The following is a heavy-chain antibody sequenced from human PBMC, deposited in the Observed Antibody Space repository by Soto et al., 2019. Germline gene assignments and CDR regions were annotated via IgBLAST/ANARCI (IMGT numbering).Heavy chain of an antibody. CDR1: GVTFSSYS. V-gene: IGHV3-21*01. CDR2: ISSSSSYI. D-gene: IGHD3-3*01. Sequence: PVGCLRLSCAAAGVTFSSYSMEWVRQAPGKGLEWVSSISSSSSYIYYADSVKGRFTISRDNAKNSLYLQMNSLRDEDTAVYYCEREYYDFWSGDYSPLYCGQGTLVTVPS. CDR3: EREYYDFWSGDYSPLY. J-gene: IGHJ4*02.